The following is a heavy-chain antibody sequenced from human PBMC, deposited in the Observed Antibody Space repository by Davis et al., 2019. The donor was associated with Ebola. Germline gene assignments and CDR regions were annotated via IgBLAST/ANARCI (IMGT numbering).Heavy chain of an antibody. Sequence: PGGSLRLSCAASGFTFSSYGMHWVRQAPGKGLEWVSGISWNSGSIGYADSVKGRFTISRDNAKNSLYLQMNSLRAEDTALYYCAKDLGVRPVAGMDVWGQGTTVTVSS. CDR2: ISWNSGSI. V-gene: IGHV3-9*01. D-gene: IGHD1-1*01. CDR1: GFTFSSYG. J-gene: IGHJ6*02. CDR3: AKDLGVRPVAGMDV.